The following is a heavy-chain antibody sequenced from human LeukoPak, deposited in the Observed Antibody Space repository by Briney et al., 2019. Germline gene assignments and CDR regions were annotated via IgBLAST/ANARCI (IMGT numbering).Heavy chain of an antibody. CDR1: GFTFSSYA. D-gene: IGHD3-22*01. V-gene: IGHV3-23*01. J-gene: IGHJ4*02. CDR2: ISGSGGNT. Sequence: GGSLRLSCAASGFTFSSYAMSWVRQAPGKGLEWVSAISGSGGNTYYADSVKGRFTISRDNSKNTLYLQMNSLRAEDTAVYYCAKAHTMIVAGTGFDYWGQGTLVTVSS. CDR3: AKAHTMIVAGTGFDY.